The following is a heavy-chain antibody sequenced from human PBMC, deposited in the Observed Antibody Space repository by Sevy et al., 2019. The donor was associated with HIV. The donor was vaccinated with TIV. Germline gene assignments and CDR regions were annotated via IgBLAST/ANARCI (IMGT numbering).Heavy chain of an antibody. CDR1: GFTFGDYA. D-gene: IGHD5-12*01. CDR2: IRRNSHEPYGGTT. J-gene: IGHJ4*02. Sequence: GGSLRLSCTSSGFTFGDYAMSWFRQAPGKGLEWVAFIRRNSHEPYGGTTEYAASVKGRLNISRNDSKSLAYLQMNSLKTDDTAVYYCTRGLATADTPEYYFDYWGQGILVTVSS. V-gene: IGHV3-49*03. CDR3: TRGLATADTPEYYFDY.